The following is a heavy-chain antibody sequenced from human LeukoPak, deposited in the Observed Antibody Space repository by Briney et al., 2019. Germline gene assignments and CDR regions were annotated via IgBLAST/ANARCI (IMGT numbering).Heavy chain of an antibody. Sequence: GGSLRLSCAASGFTFTNFSMSWVRQAPGKGLGWVSTIRGSGDPTYYADSVKGRFTISRDNSRNTLYLQMNSLRAEDTAVYYCAKEIVGAGAYYFDYWGQGTLVTVSS. CDR2: IRGSGDPT. D-gene: IGHD2-21*01. V-gene: IGHV3-23*01. CDR1: GFTFTNFS. J-gene: IGHJ4*02. CDR3: AKEIVGAGAYYFDY.